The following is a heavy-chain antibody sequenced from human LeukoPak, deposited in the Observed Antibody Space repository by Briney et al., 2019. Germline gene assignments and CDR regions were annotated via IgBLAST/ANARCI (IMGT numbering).Heavy chain of an antibody. Sequence: PGGSLRLSCAASGFTFSSYGMHWVRQAPGKGLEWVAVISYDGSNKYYADSVKGRFTISRDNSKNTLYLQMNSLRAEDTAVYYCARDTRFWFGEPYYFDYWGQGTLVTVSS. CDR1: GFTFSSYG. J-gene: IGHJ4*02. V-gene: IGHV3-30*03. D-gene: IGHD3-10*01. CDR3: ARDTRFWFGEPYYFDY. CDR2: ISYDGSNK.